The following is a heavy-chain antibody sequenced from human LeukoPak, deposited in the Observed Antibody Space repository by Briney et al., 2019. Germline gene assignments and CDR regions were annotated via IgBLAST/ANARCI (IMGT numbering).Heavy chain of an antibody. V-gene: IGHV4-59*12. Sequence: SETLSLTCAVSGGSITSYYWNWIRQPPGKGLEWIGYIHHTGKNRYNPSLQSRVTISVDTSKNQFSLKLSSVTAADTAVYYCARGAVLWFGELFGGLAAPAYYFDYWGQGTLVTVSS. CDR2: IHHTGKN. CDR3: ARGAVLWFGELFGGLAAPAYYFDY. CDR1: GGSITSYY. J-gene: IGHJ4*02. D-gene: IGHD3-10*01.